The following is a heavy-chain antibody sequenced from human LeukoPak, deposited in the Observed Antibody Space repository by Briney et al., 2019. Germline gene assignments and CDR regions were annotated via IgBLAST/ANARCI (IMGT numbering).Heavy chain of an antibody. CDR1: GGSISSDDYC. V-gene: IGHV4-31*03. J-gene: IGHJ3*02. D-gene: IGHD5-24*01. Sequence: SQTLSLTCSVSGGSISSDDYCWNWIRQHPGKGLEWIGYIYYSGSTYYDPSLKSRVALSVDTSKNQFSLKLSSLTAADTAVYYCAKSREEIRGLDAFDIWGQGTMVTVSS. CDR3: AKSREEIRGLDAFDI. CDR2: IYYSGST.